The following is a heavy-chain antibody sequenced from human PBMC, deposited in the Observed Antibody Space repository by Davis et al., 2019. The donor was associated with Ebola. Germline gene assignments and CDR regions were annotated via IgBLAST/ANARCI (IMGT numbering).Heavy chain of an antibody. V-gene: IGHV3-30*03. CDR3: VGATTLNC. J-gene: IGHJ4*02. CDR1: GFTFSSYG. D-gene: IGHD4-17*01. CDR2: ISYDGSNK. Sequence: GESLKISCAASGFTFSSYGMHWVRQAPGKGLEWVAVISYDGSNKYYADSVKGRFTISRDNSKNTLYLQMNSLRGEDAAVYYCVGATTLNCWGQGTLVTVSS.